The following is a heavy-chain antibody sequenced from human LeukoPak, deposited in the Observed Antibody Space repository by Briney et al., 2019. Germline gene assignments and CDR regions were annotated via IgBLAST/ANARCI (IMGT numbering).Heavy chain of an antibody. Sequence: GGSLRLSCAASGFTFSSYWMSWVRQAPGKGLEWVANIKQDGSEKYYVDSVKGRFTISRDNAKNSLYLQVNSLRAEDTAVYYCARETGYYGSGSYYKHWGQGTPVTVSS. CDR1: GFTFSSYW. D-gene: IGHD3-10*01. CDR2: IKQDGSEK. J-gene: IGHJ4*02. V-gene: IGHV3-7*01. CDR3: ARETGYYGSGSYYKH.